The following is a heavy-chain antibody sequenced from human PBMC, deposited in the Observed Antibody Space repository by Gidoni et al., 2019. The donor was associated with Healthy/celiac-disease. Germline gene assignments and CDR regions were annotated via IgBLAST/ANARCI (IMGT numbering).Heavy chain of an antibody. Sequence: QVTLRESAPALVKPTQTLTLHCTFSGFSLSTSGMCVVWIRQPPGKALEWLARIEWDDDKYYSTSLKTRLTNSKDTAKNQVVITMTNMDPVDTDTYYCERINTYDHTFQHWGQGTMVTVSS. CDR1: GFSLSTSGMC. D-gene: IGHD2-8*01. CDR3: ERINTYDHTFQH. J-gene: IGHJ1*01. V-gene: IGHV2-70*15. CDR2: IEWDDDK.